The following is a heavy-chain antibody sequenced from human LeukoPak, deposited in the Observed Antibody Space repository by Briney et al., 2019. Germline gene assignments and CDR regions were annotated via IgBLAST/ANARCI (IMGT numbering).Heavy chain of an antibody. J-gene: IGHJ4*02. Sequence: ASVKVSCKASGYTFTGYYMHWVRQAPGQGLEWMGWINPNSGGTNYAQKFQGWVTMTRDTSISTAYMELSRLRSDDTAVYYCARAEGTRYSGLAGYWGQGTLVTVSS. CDR3: ARAEGTRYSGLAGY. D-gene: IGHD5-12*01. CDR2: INPNSGGT. V-gene: IGHV1-2*04. CDR1: GYTFTGYY.